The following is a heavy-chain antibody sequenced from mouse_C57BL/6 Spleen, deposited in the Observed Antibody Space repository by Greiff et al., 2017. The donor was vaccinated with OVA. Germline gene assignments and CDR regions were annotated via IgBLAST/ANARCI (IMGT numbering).Heavy chain of an antibody. V-gene: IGHV3-6*01. D-gene: IGHD2-3*01. Sequence: EVKLQESGPGLVKPSQSLSLTCSVTGYSITSGYYWNWIRQFPGNKLEWMGYISYDGSNNYNPSPKNRISITRDTSKNQFFLKLNAVTTEDTATYYCARVGDGYHSDVWGTGTTVTVSS. CDR1: GYSITSGYY. CDR2: ISYDGSN. CDR3: ARVGDGYHSDV. J-gene: IGHJ1*03.